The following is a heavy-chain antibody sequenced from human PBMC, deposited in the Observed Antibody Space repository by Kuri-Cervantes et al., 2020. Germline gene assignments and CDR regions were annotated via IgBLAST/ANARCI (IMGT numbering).Heavy chain of an antibody. Sequence: ASVKVSCKASGYTFTGYYMHWVRQAAGQGLGWMGWMNPNSGNTGYAQKFQGRVTMTRNTSISTAYMELSSLRSEDTAVYYCARVVVAATHWFDPWGQGTLVTVSS. CDR2: MNPNSGNT. CDR1: GYTFTGYY. D-gene: IGHD2-15*01. J-gene: IGHJ5*02. V-gene: IGHV1-8*02. CDR3: ARVVVAATHWFDP.